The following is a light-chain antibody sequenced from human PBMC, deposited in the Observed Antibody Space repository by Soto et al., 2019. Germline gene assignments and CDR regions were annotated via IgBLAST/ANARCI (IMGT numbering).Light chain of an antibody. Sequence: EIPLTQSPSSLAASVGDRLTLTCRASRNVSIYLNWYQHKPGKGPKIVIYGASSSQSGVPSRFSGSGSGTDFTLTISSLQPEDFAIYYCQQSFSTHALTFGGGTKVDIK. CDR3: QQSFSTHALT. J-gene: IGKJ4*01. CDR1: RNVSIY. V-gene: IGKV1-39*01. CDR2: GAS.